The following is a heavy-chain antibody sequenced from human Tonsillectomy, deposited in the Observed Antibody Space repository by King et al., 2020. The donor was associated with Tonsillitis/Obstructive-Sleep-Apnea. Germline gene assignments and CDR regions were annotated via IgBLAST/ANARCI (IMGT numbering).Heavy chain of an antibody. CDR2: TWYDGSRD. D-gene: IGHD4-23*01. CDR3: ARDPEPYGNYFFDY. J-gene: IGHJ4*02. CDR1: GFRFNDFG. Sequence: QLVQSGGGVVQPGRSLRLSCAASGFRFNDFGMHWVRQAPGKGLEWVAFTWYDGSRDYYADSVRGRFTISRDNSKNTLYLQMNTLRVEDTAVYFCARDPEPYGNYFFDYWGQGTLVTVPS. V-gene: IGHV3-33*01.